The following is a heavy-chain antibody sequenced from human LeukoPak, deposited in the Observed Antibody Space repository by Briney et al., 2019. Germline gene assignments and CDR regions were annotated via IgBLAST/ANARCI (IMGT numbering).Heavy chain of an antibody. Sequence: SETLSLTCTVSGGSISSYYWSWIRQPPGKGLEWIGYIYYSGSTNYNPSLKSRVTISVDTSKNQFSLKLSSVTAADTAVYYCARGDYGRTFDYYYYGMDVWGQGTTVTVSS. V-gene: IGHV4-59*01. CDR1: GGSISSYY. CDR2: IYYSGST. D-gene: IGHD4-17*01. CDR3: ARGDYGRTFDYYYYGMDV. J-gene: IGHJ6*02.